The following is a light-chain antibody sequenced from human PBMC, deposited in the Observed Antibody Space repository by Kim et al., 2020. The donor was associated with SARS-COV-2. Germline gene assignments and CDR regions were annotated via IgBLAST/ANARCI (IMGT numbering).Light chain of an antibody. V-gene: IGKV1-39*01. CDR1: QPIINF. CDR2: AAS. Sequence: ASVGDRVTITCRASQPIINFLNWYQRRPGKAPKFVISAASTLPNGVPSRFSVSGSGTDFTLSISSLQPDDVANYYCQQTYSNPWTFGRGTKVDIK. CDR3: QQTYSNPWT. J-gene: IGKJ1*01.